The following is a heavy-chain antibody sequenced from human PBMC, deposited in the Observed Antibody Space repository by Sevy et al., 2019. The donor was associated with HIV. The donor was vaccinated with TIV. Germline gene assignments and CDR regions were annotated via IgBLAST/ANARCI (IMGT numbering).Heavy chain of an antibody. CDR3: ARSDGGSDFWSGYYDY. V-gene: IGHV3-21*01. D-gene: IGHD3-3*01. Sequence: GGSLRLSCAASGFTFSSYSMNWVRQAPGKGLEWVSSISSSSSYIYYADSVKGRFTISRDNAKNSLYLQMNSLRAKDTAVYYCARSDGGSDFWSGYYDYWGQGTLVTVSS. CDR1: GFTFSSYS. CDR2: ISSSSSYI. J-gene: IGHJ4*02.